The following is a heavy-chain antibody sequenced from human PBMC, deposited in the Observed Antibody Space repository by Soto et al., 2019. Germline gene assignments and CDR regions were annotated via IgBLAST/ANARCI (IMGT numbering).Heavy chain of an antibody. CDR2: IDSISVTI. CDR3: TRDAIWLDP. CDR1: GFTFSSHS. J-gene: IGHJ5*02. V-gene: IGHV3-48*01. Sequence: GGSLRLSCAASGFTFSSHSMNWVRQAPGKGLEWVSYIDSISVTIYYADSVKGRFTVSRDNAKNTLYLEMRSLRVEDTALYFCTRDAIWLDPWGQGTLVTVSS.